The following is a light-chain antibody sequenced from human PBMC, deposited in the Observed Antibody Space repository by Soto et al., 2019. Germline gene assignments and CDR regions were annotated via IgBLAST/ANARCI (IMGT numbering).Light chain of an antibody. Sequence: QSVLTQPASVSGSPGQSITISCTGTSSDVGGYNYVSWYQHHPGKAPKLMIYDVSKRPSGVSNRFSGSKSGNTASLTISGLQPEDEAEYYCSSYTTSNTRQIVFGTGTKLTVL. CDR2: DVS. V-gene: IGLV2-14*03. CDR3: SSYTTSNTRQIV. CDR1: SSDVGGYNY. J-gene: IGLJ1*01.